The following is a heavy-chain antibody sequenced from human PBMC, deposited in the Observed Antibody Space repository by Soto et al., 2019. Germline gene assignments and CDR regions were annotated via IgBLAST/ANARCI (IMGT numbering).Heavy chain of an antibody. D-gene: IGHD5-12*01. Sequence: GGSLRLSCAASGFTFDDYAMHWVRQAPGKGLEWVSGISWNSGSIGYADSVKGRFTISRDNAKNSLYLQMNSLRAEDTALYYCAKDMSGYDLSYFDYWGQGTLVTVSS. V-gene: IGHV3-9*01. CDR2: ISWNSGSI. CDR1: GFTFDDYA. J-gene: IGHJ4*02. CDR3: AKDMSGYDLSYFDY.